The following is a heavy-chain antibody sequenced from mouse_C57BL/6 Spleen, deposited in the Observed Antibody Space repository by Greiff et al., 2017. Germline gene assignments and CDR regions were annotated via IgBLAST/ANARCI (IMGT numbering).Heavy chain of an antibody. J-gene: IGHJ2*01. V-gene: IGHV1-42*01. Sequence: EVQLQQSGPELVKPGASVKISCKASGYSFTGYYMNWVKQSPEKSLEWIGEINPSTGGTTYNQKFKAKATLTVDKSSSTAYMQLKRLTSEDSAVYYCARSNDGYYLDYWGQGTTLPVSS. CDR1: GYSFTGYY. CDR3: ARSNDGYYLDY. D-gene: IGHD2-3*01. CDR2: INPSTGGT.